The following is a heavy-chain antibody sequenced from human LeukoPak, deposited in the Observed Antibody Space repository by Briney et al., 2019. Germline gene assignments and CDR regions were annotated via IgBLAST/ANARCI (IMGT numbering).Heavy chain of an antibody. CDR2: IYVSGSI. CDR1: GGYISTFY. V-gene: IGHV4-4*07. Sequence: SETLSLTCTVSGGYISTFYWNWIRQPAGKGLEWIGRIYVSGSINYNPSLTSRVTMSVDTSKNQFSLKLSSLTAADTAVYYCARGRRAVSHYYYYYYMDVWGKGTTVTVSS. J-gene: IGHJ6*03. CDR3: ARGRRAVSHYYYYYYMDV. D-gene: IGHD1-26*01.